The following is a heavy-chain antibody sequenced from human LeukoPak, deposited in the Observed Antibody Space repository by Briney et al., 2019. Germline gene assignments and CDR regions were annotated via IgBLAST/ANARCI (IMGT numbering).Heavy chain of an antibody. D-gene: IGHD3-9*01. J-gene: IGHJ4*02. Sequence: GGSLRLSCAASGFTFSSYAMSWVRQAPGKGLEWASAISGSGGSTYYADSVKGRFTISRDNSKNTLYLQMNSLRAEDTAVYYCAKDRPDYDILTGSSLTDYWGQGTLVAVSS. CDR1: GFTFSSYA. CDR2: ISGSGGST. V-gene: IGHV3-23*01. CDR3: AKDRPDYDILTGSSLTDY.